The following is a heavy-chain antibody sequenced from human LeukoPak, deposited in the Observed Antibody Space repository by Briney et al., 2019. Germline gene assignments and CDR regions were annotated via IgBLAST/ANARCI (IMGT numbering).Heavy chain of an antibody. CDR1: GFTFSDYY. V-gene: IGHV3-11*01. Sequence: GGSLRLSCAASGFTFSDYYMSWIRQAPGKGLEWVSYISSSGSTIYYADSVKGRFTISRDNAKNSQYLQMNSLRAEDTAVYYCAGTFGVGWVDYWGQGTLVTVSS. J-gene: IGHJ4*02. D-gene: IGHD3-3*01. CDR3: AGTFGVGWVDY. CDR2: ISSSGSTI.